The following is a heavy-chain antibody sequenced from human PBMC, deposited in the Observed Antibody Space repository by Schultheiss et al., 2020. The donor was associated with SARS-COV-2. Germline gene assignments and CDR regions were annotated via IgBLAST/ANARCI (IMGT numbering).Heavy chain of an antibody. V-gene: IGHV4-59*12. Sequence: SETLSLTCAVYGGSFSGYYWSWIRQPPGKGLEWIGYIYYSGSTNYNPSLKSRVTISVDTSKNQFSLKLSSVTAADTAVYYCARGYDSSGYYFDPWGQGTLVTVSS. CDR3: ARGYDSSGYYFDP. D-gene: IGHD3-22*01. CDR2: IYYSGST. CDR1: GGSFSGYY. J-gene: IGHJ5*02.